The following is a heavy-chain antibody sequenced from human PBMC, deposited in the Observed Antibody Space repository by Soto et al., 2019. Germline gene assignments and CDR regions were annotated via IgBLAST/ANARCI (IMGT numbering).Heavy chain of an antibody. J-gene: IGHJ4*02. CDR2: IYSGGST. V-gene: IGHV3-53*04. Sequence: GGSLRLSCAASGFTVSSNFMSWVRQAPGKGLEWVSVIYSGGSTYYADSGKGRFTISRHNSKSTLYLQMNSLRAEDTAVYYWARGAGYSSGWYDYWGQGTLVTVSS. CDR3: ARGAGYSSGWYDY. CDR1: GFTVSSNF. D-gene: IGHD6-19*01.